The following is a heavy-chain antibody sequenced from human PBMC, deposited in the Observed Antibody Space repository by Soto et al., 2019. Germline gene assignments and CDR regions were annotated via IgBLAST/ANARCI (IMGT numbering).Heavy chain of an antibody. V-gene: IGHV3-7*01. CDR3: ATSIMDV. J-gene: IGHJ6*03. CDR1: GFTFSSYS. CDR2: IKQDGSEK. Sequence: GGSLRLSCAASGFTFSSYSMNWVRQAPGKGLEWVANIKQDGSEKYYVDSVKGRFTISRDNAKNSLYLQMNSLRAEDTAVYYCATSIMDVWGKGTTVTVSS.